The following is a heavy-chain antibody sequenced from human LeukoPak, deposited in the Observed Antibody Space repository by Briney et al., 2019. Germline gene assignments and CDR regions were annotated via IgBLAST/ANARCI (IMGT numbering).Heavy chain of an antibody. V-gene: IGHV1-18*01. Sequence: ASVKVSCKASGYTFTRYGISWVRQAPGQGLEWMGWISAYNGNTNYAQKLKGRVTMTTDTSTSTAYMELRSLRSDDTAVYYCARDFVVGATGEGYYYYGMDVWGQGTTVTVSS. J-gene: IGHJ6*02. CDR1: GYTFTRYG. CDR3: ARDFVVGATGEGYYYYGMDV. D-gene: IGHD1-26*01. CDR2: ISAYNGNT.